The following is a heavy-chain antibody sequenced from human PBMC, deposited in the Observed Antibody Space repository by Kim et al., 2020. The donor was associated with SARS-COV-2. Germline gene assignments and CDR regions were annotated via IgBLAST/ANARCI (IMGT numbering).Heavy chain of an antibody. CDR2: ISYDGSNK. J-gene: IGHJ5*02. D-gene: IGHD6-19*01. V-gene: IGHV3-30*04. CDR1: GFTFSSYA. Sequence: GGSLRLSCAASGFTFSSYAMHWVRQAPGKGLEWVAVISYDGSNKYYADSVKGRFTISRDNSKNTLYLQMNSLRAEDTAVYYCAREPPSIAVAGEDGAWGQGTLVTVSS. CDR3: AREPPSIAVAGEDGA.